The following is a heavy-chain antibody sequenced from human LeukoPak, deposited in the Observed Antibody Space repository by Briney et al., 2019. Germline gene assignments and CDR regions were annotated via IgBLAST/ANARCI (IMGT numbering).Heavy chain of an antibody. CDR3: ARVLVGATGYYYGMDV. CDR1: GGSISSSSYY. J-gene: IGHJ6*02. Sequence: PSETLSLTCTVSGGSISSSSYYWGWIRQPPGKGLEWIGSIYYSGSTNYNPSLKSRVTISVDTSKNQFSLKLSSVTAADTAVYYCARVLVGATGYYYGMDVWGQGTTVTVSS. CDR2: IYYSGST. V-gene: IGHV4-39*07. D-gene: IGHD1-26*01.